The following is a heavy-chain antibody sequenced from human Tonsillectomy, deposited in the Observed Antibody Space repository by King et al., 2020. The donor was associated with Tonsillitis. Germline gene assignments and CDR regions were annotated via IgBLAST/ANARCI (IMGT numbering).Heavy chain of an antibody. CDR3: AIRTYYYNSRGAFDL. Sequence: QLVQSGGGLVRPGGSLRLSCAASGFTFTNYAMAWVRQAPGRGLQWVSTINRSGDSTYYADSVKGRFTVSRDNSENTLYLQMNSLRAEDTAVYYCAIRTYYYNSRGAFDLWGQGTVVTVSS. J-gene: IGHJ3*01. V-gene: IGHV3-23*04. D-gene: IGHD3-10*01. CDR1: GFTFTNYA. CDR2: INRSGDST.